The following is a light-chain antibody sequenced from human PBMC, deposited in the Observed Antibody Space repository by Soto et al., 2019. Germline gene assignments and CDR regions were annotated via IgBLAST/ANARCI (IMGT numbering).Light chain of an antibody. CDR3: QKYNSAPLT. Sequence: DIQMTQSPSSLSASFGDGVTITCRASQGIGVYLAWFQQKPGNAPKLLIYAASTLQSGVPSRFSGSGSGTDFTLTISGLQPEDVATYYCQKYNSAPLTFGGGTEVEIK. CDR1: QGIGVY. CDR2: AAS. J-gene: IGKJ4*01. V-gene: IGKV1-27*01.